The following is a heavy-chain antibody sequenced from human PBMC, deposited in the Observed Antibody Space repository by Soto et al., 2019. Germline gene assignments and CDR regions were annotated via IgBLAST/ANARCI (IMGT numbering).Heavy chain of an antibody. CDR3: ARDAAAGTFDY. V-gene: IGHV4-30-4*01. J-gene: IGHJ4*02. CDR2: IYYSGST. Sequence: QVQLQESGPGLVKPSQTLSLTCTVSGGSISSGDYYWSWIRQPPGKGLEWIGYIYYSGSTYYNPSLKSRVTISVDTAKDQFSLKLSSVTAADPAVYYCARDAAAGTFDYWGQGTLVTVSS. CDR1: GGSISSGDYY. D-gene: IGHD6-13*01.